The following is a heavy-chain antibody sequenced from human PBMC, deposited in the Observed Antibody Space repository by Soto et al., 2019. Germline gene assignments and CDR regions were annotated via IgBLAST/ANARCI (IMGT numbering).Heavy chain of an antibody. D-gene: IGHD5-12*01. CDR1: GFTFSKWW. J-gene: IGHJ4*02. CDR3: AKGILVDRGYVPPLYDYDY. CDR2: IKKDGSER. Sequence: GGSLRLSCEASGFTFSKWWMSWVRQAPGKGLEWVANIKKDGSERNYVESVKGRFTISRDNAKNSLYLQMNSLRAEDTALYYSAKGILVDRGYVPPLYDYDYWGQGTLVTVSS. V-gene: IGHV3-7*05.